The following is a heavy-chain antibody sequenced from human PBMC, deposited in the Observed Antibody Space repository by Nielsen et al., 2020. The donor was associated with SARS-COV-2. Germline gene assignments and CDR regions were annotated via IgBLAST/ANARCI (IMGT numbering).Heavy chain of an antibody. CDR2: ISGSSTTI. Sequence: GESLKISCAASGFSFSSFGMNWVRQAPGKGLEWVSYISGSSTTIYYADSVKGRFTISRDNGQNSLYLQMNSLRAEDTAVYYCARDLRRATFDYWGQGTLVTVSS. V-gene: IGHV3-48*01. J-gene: IGHJ4*02. D-gene: IGHD2-15*01. CDR1: GFSFSSFG. CDR3: ARDLRRATFDY.